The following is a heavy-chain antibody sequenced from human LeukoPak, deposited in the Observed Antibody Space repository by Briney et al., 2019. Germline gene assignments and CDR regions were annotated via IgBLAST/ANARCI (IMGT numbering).Heavy chain of an antibody. CDR1: GDSISSGDYY. CDR3: ASTMATIPFSAFDI. D-gene: IGHD5-24*01. Sequence: PSQTLSLTCTVSGDSISSGDYYWSWIRQPPGKGLEWIGYIYNSGSTYYNPSLKSRVTISADTSKNQFSLKLSSVTAADTAVYYCASTMATIPFSAFDIWGQGTMVTVSS. CDR2: IYNSGST. J-gene: IGHJ3*02. V-gene: IGHV4-30-4*08.